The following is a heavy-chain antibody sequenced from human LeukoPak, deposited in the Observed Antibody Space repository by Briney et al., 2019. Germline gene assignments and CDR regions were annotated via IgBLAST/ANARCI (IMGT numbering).Heavy chain of an antibody. V-gene: IGHV4-39*01. J-gene: IGHJ4*02. CDR2: IYYSGST. D-gene: IGHD2-15*01. CDR3: AGPRIGGFVYY. CDR1: GGSISSSSYY. Sequence: PSETLSLTCTVSGGSISSSSYYWGWIRQPPGKGLEWIGSIYYSGSTYYNPSLKSRVTISVDTSKNQFSLKLRSVTAADTAVYYCAGPRIGGFVYYWGQGTLLTVSS.